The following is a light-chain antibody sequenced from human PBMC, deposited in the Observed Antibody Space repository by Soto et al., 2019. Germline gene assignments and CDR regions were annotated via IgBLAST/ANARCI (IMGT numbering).Light chain of an antibody. V-gene: IGLV2-14*01. CDR2: DVS. Sequence: QSVLTQPASVSGSPGQSITISCTGTSSDVGGYNYVSWYQQHPGKAPKLMIYDVSNRPSGVSNRFSGSKSGNTASLTISGLQAEDEADSYCSSYTSRSTVVFGGGTKLTVL. CDR1: SSDVGGYNY. CDR3: SSYTSRSTVV. J-gene: IGLJ2*01.